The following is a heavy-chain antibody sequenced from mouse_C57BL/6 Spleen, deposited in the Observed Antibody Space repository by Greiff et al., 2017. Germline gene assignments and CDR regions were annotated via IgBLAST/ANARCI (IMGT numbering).Heavy chain of an antibody. V-gene: IGHV1-59*01. J-gene: IGHJ2*01. CDR2: IDPSDSYT. CDR1: GYTFTSYW. CDR3: ARKGWLRDFDY. Sequence: QVQLQQPGAELVRPGTSVKLSCKASGYTFTSYWMHWVKQRPGQGLEWIGVIDPSDSYTNYNQKFKAKATLTVDTSSSTAFMQLSILTSEDSAVYYGARKGWLRDFDYWGKGTTLTVSS. D-gene: IGHD1-1*02.